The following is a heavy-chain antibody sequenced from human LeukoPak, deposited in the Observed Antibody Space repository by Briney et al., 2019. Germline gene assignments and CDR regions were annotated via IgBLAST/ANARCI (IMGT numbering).Heavy chain of an antibody. CDR1: GFLFDDFA. V-gene: IGHV3-49*04. Sequence: PGGSLRLSCTGSGFLFDDFAMSWVRQAPGKGLEWVGFIRSKAYGGTTEYAASVKGRFTISRDDSKSIAYLQMNSLKTEDTAVYYCTRGATSLDYWGQGTLVTVSS. CDR3: TRGATSLDY. D-gene: IGHD2-15*01. J-gene: IGHJ4*02. CDR2: IRSKAYGGTT.